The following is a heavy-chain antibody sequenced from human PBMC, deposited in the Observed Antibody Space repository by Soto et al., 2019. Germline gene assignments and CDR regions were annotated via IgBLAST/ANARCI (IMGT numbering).Heavy chain of an antibody. CDR3: AQISPGAGYYYAMDV. V-gene: IGHV4-28*01. CDR2: IYYTGST. J-gene: IGHJ6*02. D-gene: IGHD3-3*02. CDR1: GYSISSSNW. Sequence: QGQLQESGPGLVKPSDTLSLTCAVSGYSISSSNWWGWIRQPPGKGLEWIGYIYYTGSTHYNPSLKSRVTMSVDTSTHQFSLKLSSLTAVATAVYYCAQISPGAGYYYAMDVLGQGTTVTTSS.